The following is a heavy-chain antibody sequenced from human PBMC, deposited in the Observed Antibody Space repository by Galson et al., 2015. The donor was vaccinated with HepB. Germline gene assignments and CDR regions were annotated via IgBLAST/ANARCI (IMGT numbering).Heavy chain of an antibody. CDR2: INRSGST. V-gene: IGHV4-34*01. Sequence: ETLSLTCAVYGGSFSGYYWSWIRQPPGKGLEWIGEINRSGSTHYNPSLKSRVTISVDTSKNQFSLKLSSVTAADTAVYYCARQDIVVVPAATNWFDPWGQGTLVTVSS. CDR1: GGSFSGYY. CDR3: ARQDIVVVPAATNWFDP. D-gene: IGHD2-2*01. J-gene: IGHJ5*02.